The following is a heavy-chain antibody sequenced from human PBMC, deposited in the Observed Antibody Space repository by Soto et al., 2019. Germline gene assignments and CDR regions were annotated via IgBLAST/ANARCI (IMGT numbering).Heavy chain of an antibody. J-gene: IGHJ3*01. CDR1: GATYTPFIAYA. CDR2: FMPLCTSP. V-gene: IGHV1-69*06. D-gene: IGHD2-21*02. Sequence: ASVKVSCNPSGATYTPFIAYAISWLRQVPGQGLEWMGGFMPLCTSPQYAQGLQDRITISSDSSNYTVSLQLSSLTADDTDGYFCARSRDNWGSDCYSVYDAFDLWGQGTLVTVSS. CDR3: ARSRDNWGSDCYSVYDAFDL.